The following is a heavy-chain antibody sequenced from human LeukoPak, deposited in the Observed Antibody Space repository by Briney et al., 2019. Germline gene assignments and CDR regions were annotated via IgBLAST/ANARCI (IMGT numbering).Heavy chain of an antibody. Sequence: ASVKVSCKASGGTFSSYAISWVRQAPGQGLEWMGRIIPIFGTANYAQEFQGRVTITTDESTSTAYVELSSLRSEDTAVYYCARASITGTRVDYWGQGTLVTVSS. V-gene: IGHV1-69*05. D-gene: IGHD1-20*01. CDR1: GGTFSSYA. CDR3: ARASITGTRVDY. CDR2: IIPIFGTA. J-gene: IGHJ4*02.